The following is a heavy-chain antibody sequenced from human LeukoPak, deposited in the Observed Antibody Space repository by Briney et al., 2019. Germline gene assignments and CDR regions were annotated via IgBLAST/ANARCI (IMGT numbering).Heavy chain of an antibody. V-gene: IGHV4-31*03. CDR2: IYYSGST. CDR3: ARGYDSSGYFDY. Sequence: SQTLSLTCTVSGGSISSGGYYWSWIRQHPGKGLEWIGYIYYSGSTYYNPSLKSRVTISVDTSKNQFSLKLSSVTAADTAVYHCARGYDSSGYFDYWGQGTLVTVSS. D-gene: IGHD3-22*01. J-gene: IGHJ4*02. CDR1: GGSISSGGYY.